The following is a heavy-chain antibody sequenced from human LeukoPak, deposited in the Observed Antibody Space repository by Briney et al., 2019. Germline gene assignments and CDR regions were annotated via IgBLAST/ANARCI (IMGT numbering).Heavy chain of an antibody. V-gene: IGHV3-23*01. CDR2: VTGNGRST. CDR1: GLSFSTYA. Sequence: GGSLRLSCAASGLSFSTYAMSCVRQAPGKGLEWVSGVTGNGRSTSYADSVKGRCTIFRENSKNTVYLQMNSLRVEDTAVYYCENSLYGGCYYWGQRTVVTVSS. D-gene: IGHD3-16*02. J-gene: IGHJ4*02. CDR3: ENSLYGGCYY.